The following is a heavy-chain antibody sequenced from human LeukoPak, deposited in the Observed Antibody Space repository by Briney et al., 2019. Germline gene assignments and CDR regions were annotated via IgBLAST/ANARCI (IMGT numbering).Heavy chain of an antibody. CDR3: ARGRDVLLWFGATYYYGMDV. V-gene: IGHV4-34*01. CDR1: GGSFSGYY. CDR2: INHSGST. D-gene: IGHD3-10*01. J-gene: IGHJ6*02. Sequence: PSETLSLTCAVYGGSFSGYYWSWIRQPPGKGLEWIGEINHSGSTNYNPSLKSRVTISVDTSKNQFSLKLSSVTAADTAVYYCARGRDVLLWFGATYYYGMDVWGQGTTVTVSS.